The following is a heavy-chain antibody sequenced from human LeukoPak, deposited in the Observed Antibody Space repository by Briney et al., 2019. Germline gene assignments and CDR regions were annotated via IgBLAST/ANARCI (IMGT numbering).Heavy chain of an antibody. V-gene: IGHV1-18*01. CDR2: ISAYNGNA. J-gene: IGHJ4*02. CDR3: ARDNSGYYTIFDY. CDR1: GYTFTSYG. Sequence: ASVKVSCKASGYTFTSYGISWVRQAPGQGLEWMGWISAYNGNANYAQKLQGRVTMTTDTSTSTVYMELRSLRSDDTAVHYCARDNSGYYTIFDYWGQGTLVTVSS. D-gene: IGHD3-3*01.